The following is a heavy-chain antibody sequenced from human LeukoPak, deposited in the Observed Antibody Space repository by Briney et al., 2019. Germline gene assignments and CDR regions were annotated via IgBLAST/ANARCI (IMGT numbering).Heavy chain of an antibody. D-gene: IGHD3-16*01. CDR2: ISGRSSHV. V-gene: IGHV3-21*01. CDR1: GFSFSDYD. CDR3: GRAFPSLRTSSAGDL. Sequence: PGGSLRLSCSASGFSFSDYDMNWVRQAPGKGLEWVSAISGRSSHVYYGESVKGRFTISRDNAKNSLYLQLDSLGVEDTAVYYCGRAFPSLRTSSAGDLWGQGTLVTVSS. J-gene: IGHJ1*01.